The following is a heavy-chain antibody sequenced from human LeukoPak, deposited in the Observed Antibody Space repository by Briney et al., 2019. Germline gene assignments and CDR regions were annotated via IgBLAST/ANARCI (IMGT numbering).Heavy chain of an antibody. J-gene: IGHJ3*02. Sequence: SETLSLTCAVSGESISSTNWWSWVRQAPGKGLEWIGEIYHSGTTKYNPSLKSRVTISFDTSKNQFSLNLSSVTAADTAVYYCARLGSEDIVVVPAAINAFDIWGQGTMVTVSS. D-gene: IGHD2-2*01. V-gene: IGHV4-4*02. CDR1: GESISSTNW. CDR2: IYHSGTT. CDR3: ARLGSEDIVVVPAAINAFDI.